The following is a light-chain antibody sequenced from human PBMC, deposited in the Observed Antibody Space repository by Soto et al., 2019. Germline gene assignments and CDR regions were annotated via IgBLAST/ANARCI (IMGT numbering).Light chain of an antibody. CDR2: RNN. CDR3: AAWDDSLSGVV. Sequence: QSVLTQPPSASGTPGQRVTISCSGSSSNIGSNYVYWYQQLPGTAPKLLIYRNNQRPSGVPDRFSGSKSGTSASLAISGLRSEDEADYYCAAWDDSLSGVVFGGGTKVTDL. J-gene: IGLJ2*01. V-gene: IGLV1-47*01. CDR1: SSNIGSNY.